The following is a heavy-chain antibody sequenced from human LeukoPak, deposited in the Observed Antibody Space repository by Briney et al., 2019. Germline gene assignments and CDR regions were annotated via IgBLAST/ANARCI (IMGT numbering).Heavy chain of an antibody. CDR1: GGTFSSYA. CDR2: IIPIFGTA. V-gene: IGHV1-69*05. Sequence: EASVKVSCKASGGTFSSYAISWVRQAPGHGLEWMGGIIPIFGTANYAQKFQGRVTITTDESTSTAYMELSSLRSEDTAVYYCARSLPYYYYYYYMDVWGKGTTVTVSS. J-gene: IGHJ6*03. CDR3: ARSLPYYYYYYYMDV.